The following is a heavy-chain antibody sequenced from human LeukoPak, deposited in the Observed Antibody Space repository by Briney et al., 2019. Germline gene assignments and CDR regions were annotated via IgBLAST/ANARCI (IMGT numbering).Heavy chain of an antibody. CDR1: GFSFSTTW. Sequence: GGSLRLSGAASGFSFSTTWMTWVRQTPGKGLELVANINIDGSQRYHADSVEGRFTISRDNVKNTLYLQMSSLRVEDTAVYYCARDPGWGALDYWGQGALVIVSS. CDR3: ARDPGWGALDY. CDR2: INIDGSQR. J-gene: IGHJ4*02. D-gene: IGHD3-16*01. V-gene: IGHV3-7*03.